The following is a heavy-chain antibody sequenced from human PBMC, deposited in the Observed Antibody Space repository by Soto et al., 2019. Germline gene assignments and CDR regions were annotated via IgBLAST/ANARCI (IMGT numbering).Heavy chain of an antibody. CDR2: ISAGGGTT. Sequence: GGSLRLSCAASGFAFDINGMTWVRQVPGKGLEWVSAISAGGGTTYYADPVKGRFTISRDNSKNMLYLQMNSLRAEDTAVYYCAKPVTSYYYGMDVWGQGTTVT. CDR3: AKPVTSYYYGMDV. V-gene: IGHV3-23*01. CDR1: GFAFDING. J-gene: IGHJ6*02. D-gene: IGHD4-4*01.